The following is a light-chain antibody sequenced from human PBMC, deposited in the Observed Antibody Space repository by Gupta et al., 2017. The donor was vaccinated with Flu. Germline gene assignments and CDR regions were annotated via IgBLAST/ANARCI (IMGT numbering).Light chain of an antibody. V-gene: IGKV4-1*01. CDR2: WAS. CDR3: QQYYNTPLT. J-gene: IGKJ4*01. CDR1: QSLLYSSNNKNY. Sequence: DIVMTQSPDSLAVSLGERATINCKSSQSLLYSSNNKNYLAWYQKKPGQPPKLLIYWASSRESGVPDRFSGSGSGTDFTLTISSLQAEDVAVYYGQQYYNTPLTFGGGTKVE.